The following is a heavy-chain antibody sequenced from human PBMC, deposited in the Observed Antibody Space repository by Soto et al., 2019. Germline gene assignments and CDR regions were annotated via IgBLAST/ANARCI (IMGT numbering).Heavy chain of an antibody. CDR2: ISSSSSYI. CDR3: ARVNVLRFLEFPSGMDV. D-gene: IGHD3-3*01. J-gene: IGHJ6*02. Sequence: PGGSLRLSCAASGFTLSSYSMNWVRQAPGKGLEWVSSISSSSSYIYYADSVKGRFTISRDNAKNSLYLQMNSLRAEDTAVYYCARVNVLRFLEFPSGMDVWGQGTTVTVSS. V-gene: IGHV3-21*01. CDR1: GFTLSSYS.